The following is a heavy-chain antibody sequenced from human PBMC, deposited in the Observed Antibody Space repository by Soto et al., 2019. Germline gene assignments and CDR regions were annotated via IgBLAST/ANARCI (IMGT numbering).Heavy chain of an antibody. CDR2: INPNSGGT. CDR3: AIDRIKAGYCSSTSCYYYYGMDV. CDR1: GYTFTGYY. D-gene: IGHD2-2*01. Sequence: ASVKVSCKASGYTFTGYYMHWVRQAPGQGLEWMGWINPNSGGTNYAQKFQGWVTMTRDTSISTAYMELSRLRSDDTAVYYCAIDRIKAGYCSSTSCYYYYGMDVWGQGTTVTVSS. J-gene: IGHJ6*02. V-gene: IGHV1-2*04.